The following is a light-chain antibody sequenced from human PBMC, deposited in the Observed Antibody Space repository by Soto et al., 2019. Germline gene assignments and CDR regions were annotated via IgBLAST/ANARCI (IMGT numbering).Light chain of an antibody. CDR2: EDS. Sequence: QSAMTQPASVTGSPGQSITISCTGTSSDVGGYNYVSWYQQHPGKAPKLMIYEDSNRPSGVSHRFSGSKSGNTASLTTAGHHAEVETDYYFTSYTSSSTRVFGGGTKLTVL. CDR3: TSYTSSSTRV. V-gene: IGLV2-14*01. J-gene: IGLJ3*02. CDR1: SSDVGGYNY.